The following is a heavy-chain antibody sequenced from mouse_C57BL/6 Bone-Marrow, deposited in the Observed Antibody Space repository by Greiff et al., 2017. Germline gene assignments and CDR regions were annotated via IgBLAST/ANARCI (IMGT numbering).Heavy chain of an antibody. Sequence: VQLQQSGAELARPGASVKLSCKASGYTFTSYGISWVKQRTGQGLEWIGEIYPRSGNTYYNEKFKGKATLTADKSSSTAYMELRSLTSEDSAVYFCAIYGSSYGVYVDVWGTGTTVTVSS. D-gene: IGHD1-1*01. CDR3: AIYGSSYGVYVDV. J-gene: IGHJ1*03. CDR1: GYTFTSYG. CDR2: IYPRSGNT. V-gene: IGHV1-81*01.